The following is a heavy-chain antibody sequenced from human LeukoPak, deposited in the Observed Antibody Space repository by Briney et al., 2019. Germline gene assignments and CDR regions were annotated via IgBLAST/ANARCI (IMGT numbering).Heavy chain of an antibody. Sequence: GGSLRLSCAASGFTFSSYWMHWVRQAPGKGLVWVSRINSDGSSTSYADSVKGRFTISRDNAKNTLYLQMNSLRAEDTAVYYCAKDLVGAPRLGELFDYWGQGTLVTVSS. J-gene: IGHJ4*02. V-gene: IGHV3-74*01. D-gene: IGHD1-26*01. CDR3: AKDLVGAPRLGELFDY. CDR2: INSDGSST. CDR1: GFTFSSYW.